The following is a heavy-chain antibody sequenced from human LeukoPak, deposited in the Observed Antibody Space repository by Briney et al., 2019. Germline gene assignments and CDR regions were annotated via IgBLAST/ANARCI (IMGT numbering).Heavy chain of an antibody. V-gene: IGHV3-30*03. CDR2: ISYDESNK. CDR3: ARDQDYIWGSYRLPYY. J-gene: IGHJ4*02. CDR1: GFTFSSYG. D-gene: IGHD3-16*02. Sequence: GGSLRLSCAASGFTFSSYGMHWVRQAPGKGLEWVAVISYDESNKYYAHSVKGRFTISRDNSKNTLYLQMNSLRAEDTAVYYCARDQDYIWGSYRLPYYWGQGPLLTVSS.